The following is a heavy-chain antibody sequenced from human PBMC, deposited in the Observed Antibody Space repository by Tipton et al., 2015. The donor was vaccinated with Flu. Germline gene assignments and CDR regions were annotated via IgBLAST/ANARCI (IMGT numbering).Heavy chain of an antibody. J-gene: IGHJ4*02. CDR1: GGSISDTDSY. CDR3: AREVFPPSWSGPYYFDF. Sequence: TLSLTCTVSGGSISDTDSYWAWIRQHPGKGLEWIGYINYSGNTDHNPSLKSRITMSVDGSKNQFSLGLTSVTAADTAVYFCAREVFPPSWSGPYYFDFWGQGTLVSVSS. CDR2: INYSGNT. V-gene: IGHV4-31*03. D-gene: IGHD3-3*01.